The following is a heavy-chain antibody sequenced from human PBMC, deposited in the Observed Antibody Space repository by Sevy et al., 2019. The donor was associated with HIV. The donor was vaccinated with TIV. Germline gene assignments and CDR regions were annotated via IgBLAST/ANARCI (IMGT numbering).Heavy chain of an antibody. D-gene: IGHD3-16*01. CDR3: ARETPISAYNDF. CDR1: GFPFSNYN. CDR2: ISRRSTTI. V-gene: IGHV3-48*02. J-gene: IGHJ4*02. Sequence: GSLRLSCAASGFPFSNYNMNWVRQTPGGGLEGVSYISRRSTTIYYADSVKGRFTISRDNDQSSLYLQMNALRDEDTAVYYCARETPISAYNDFWGQGTLVTVSS.